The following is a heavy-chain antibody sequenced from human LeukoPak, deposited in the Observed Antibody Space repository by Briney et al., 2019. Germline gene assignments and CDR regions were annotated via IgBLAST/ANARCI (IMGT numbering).Heavy chain of an antibody. V-gene: IGHV4-30-4*01. J-gene: IGHJ4*02. CDR1: GGSISSGDYY. CDR2: IYYSGST. CDR3: ARGLRYFDSLYLDY. Sequence: PSQTLSLTCTVAGGSISSGDYYWSWIRQPPGKGLEWIGYIYYSGSTYYNLSLKSRVTISVDTSKDQHSLKLSSVTAADTAVYYCARGLRYFDSLYLDYWGQRTLVTVPS. D-gene: IGHD3-9*01.